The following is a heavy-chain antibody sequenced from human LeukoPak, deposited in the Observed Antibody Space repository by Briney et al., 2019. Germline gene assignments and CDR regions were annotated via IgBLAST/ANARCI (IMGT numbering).Heavy chain of an antibody. CDR3: ARDREEYSSSWYFDY. J-gene: IGHJ4*02. D-gene: IGHD6-13*01. V-gene: IGHV1-2*04. Sequence: GASVKGSCKASGYTFTGYYMHWVRQATGQGLEWMGWINPNSGGTNYAQKFQGWVTMTRDTSISTAYMELSRLRSDDTAVYYCARDREEYSSSWYFDYWGQGTLVTVSS. CDR1: GYTFTGYY. CDR2: INPNSGGT.